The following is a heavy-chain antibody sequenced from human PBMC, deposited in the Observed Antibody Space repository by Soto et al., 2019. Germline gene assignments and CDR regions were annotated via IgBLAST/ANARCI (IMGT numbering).Heavy chain of an antibody. V-gene: IGHV3-30*18. Sequence: QVQLVESGGGAVQPGRSLRLSCAASGFTFSTYAMHWVRQAPGKGLEWVAVISYDGSNKYYTDSVKGRFTISRDNSKNTLYLQMNSLRAEDTAVYYCAKVRGSYYHDAFDIWGQGTMVTVSS. J-gene: IGHJ3*02. CDR2: ISYDGSNK. CDR3: AKVRGSYYHDAFDI. D-gene: IGHD1-26*01. CDR1: GFTFSTYA.